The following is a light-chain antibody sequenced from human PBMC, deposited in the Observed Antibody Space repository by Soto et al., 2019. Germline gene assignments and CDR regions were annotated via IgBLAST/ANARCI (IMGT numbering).Light chain of an antibody. V-gene: IGKV3-15*01. Sequence: EIVMTQSPATLSVSPGERATLSCRASQSVSSNLAWYQQKPGQAPRLLVYGASTTATGIPARFSGSGSGIEVTLTISSLQSEDFAVYYCQQYNNWLITFGQGTRLEIK. CDR3: QQYNNWLIT. J-gene: IGKJ5*01. CDR2: GAS. CDR1: QSVSSN.